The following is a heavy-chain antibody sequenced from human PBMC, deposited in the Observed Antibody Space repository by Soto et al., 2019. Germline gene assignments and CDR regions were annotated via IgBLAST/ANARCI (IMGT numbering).Heavy chain of an antibody. Sequence: PGGSLRLSCAASGFNFSSYGMHWVRQAPGKGLEWVAVISYDGSNKYYADSVKGRFTISRDNSKNTLYLKMNSLRAEDTAVYYSAKDLHWGQGTLVTVSS. CDR3: AKDLH. CDR2: ISYDGSNK. J-gene: IGHJ4*02. CDR1: GFNFSSYG. V-gene: IGHV3-30*18.